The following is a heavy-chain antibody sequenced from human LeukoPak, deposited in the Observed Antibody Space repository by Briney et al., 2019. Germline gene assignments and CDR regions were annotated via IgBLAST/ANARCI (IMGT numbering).Heavy chain of an antibody. CDR2: INPNSGGT. Sequence: ASVKVSFTASAYAFTVYYMHWVRQAPGQGLEWMGWINPNSGGTNYAQKFQGRVTMTRDTSISTAYMGLSRLRSDDTAGYYCARDGEEGYYYVSSGYYTTVDYWGQGTLVTVSS. V-gene: IGHV1-2*02. CDR1: AYAFTVYY. D-gene: IGHD3-22*01. J-gene: IGHJ4*02. CDR3: ARDGEEGYYYVSSGYYTTVDY.